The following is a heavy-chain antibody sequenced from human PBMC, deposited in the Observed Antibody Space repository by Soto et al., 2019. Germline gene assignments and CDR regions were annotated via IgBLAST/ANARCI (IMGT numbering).Heavy chain of an antibody. J-gene: IGHJ6*02. CDR2: IYYSGST. CDR1: GGSISSYY. CDR3: ARDLRRADSSGYYFTNYYYYGMDV. Sequence: SETLSLTCTVSGGSISSYYWSWIRQPPGKGLEWIGYIYYSGSTNYNPSLKSRVTISVDTSKNQFSLKLSSVTAADTAVYYCARDLRRADSSGYYFTNYYYYGMDVWGQGTTVTVSS. D-gene: IGHD3-22*01. V-gene: IGHV4-59*12.